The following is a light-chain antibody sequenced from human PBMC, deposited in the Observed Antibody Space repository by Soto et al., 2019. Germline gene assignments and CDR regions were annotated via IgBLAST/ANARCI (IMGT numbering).Light chain of an antibody. CDR1: QSVSSN. CDR2: GAS. Sequence: EIVMTQSTATLSVSPGERATLSCRASQSVSSNLAWYQQKPGQAPRLLIYGASTRATGIPARFSGSGSGTEFTLTISSLQSEDFAVYYFQQYNNWPFTFGPGTKVDIK. V-gene: IGKV3-15*01. CDR3: QQYNNWPFT. J-gene: IGKJ3*01.